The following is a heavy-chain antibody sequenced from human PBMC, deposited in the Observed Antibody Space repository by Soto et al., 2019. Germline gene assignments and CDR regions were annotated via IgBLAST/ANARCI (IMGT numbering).Heavy chain of an antibody. CDR3: ARWGVGGYFDY. J-gene: IGHJ4*02. D-gene: IGHD1-26*01. V-gene: IGHV1-69*02. CDR2: IIPILGIA. Sequence: QVQLVQSGAEVKKPGSSVKVSCKASGGTFSSYTISWVRQAPGQGLEWMGRIIPILGIANYAQKFQGRVTITADKSTSTAYTELSSLRSEDTAVYYCARWGVGGYFDYWGQGTLVTVSS. CDR1: GGTFSSYT.